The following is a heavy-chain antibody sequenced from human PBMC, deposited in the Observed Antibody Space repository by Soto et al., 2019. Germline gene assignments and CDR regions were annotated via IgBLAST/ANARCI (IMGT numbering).Heavy chain of an antibody. V-gene: IGHV4-34*01. Sequence: PSETLSLTCAVYGGSFSGYYWSWIRQPPGKGLEWIGEINHSGSTNYNPSLKSRVTISVDTSKNQFSLKLSSVTAADTVVYYCARERGQPRPRVGATTAMDVWGQGTTVTVSS. CDR3: ARERGQPRPRVGATTAMDV. CDR2: INHSGST. J-gene: IGHJ6*02. CDR1: GGSFSGYY. D-gene: IGHD1-26*01.